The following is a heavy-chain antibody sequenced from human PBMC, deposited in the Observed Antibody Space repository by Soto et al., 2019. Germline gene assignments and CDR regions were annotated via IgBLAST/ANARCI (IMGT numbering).Heavy chain of an antibody. D-gene: IGHD4-17*01. CDR3: AKDDYGDSQTRDY. CDR1: GFTFSSYW. Sequence: GGSLRLSCAASGFTFSSYWMHWVRQAPGKGLVWVSRINSDGSSTSYADSVKGRFTISRDNAKNTLYLQMNSLRAEDTAVYYCAKDDYGDSQTRDYWGQGTLVTVSS. V-gene: IGHV3-74*01. J-gene: IGHJ4*02. CDR2: INSDGSST.